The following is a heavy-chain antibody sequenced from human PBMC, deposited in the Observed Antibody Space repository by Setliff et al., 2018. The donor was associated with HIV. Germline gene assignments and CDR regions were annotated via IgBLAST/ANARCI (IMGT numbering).Heavy chain of an antibody. V-gene: IGHV7-4-1*01. Sequence: ASVKVSCKASGYTFTNYAMNWLRQAPGQGLEWMGWINTNTGNPTYAQGFTGRFVFSLDTSVSTAYLQIGSLKAEDTAVYYCAREVVVAGVHYYNMDVWGKGTTVTVSS. J-gene: IGHJ6*03. CDR1: GYTFTNYA. D-gene: IGHD2-15*01. CDR3: AREVVVAGVHYYNMDV. CDR2: INTNTGNP.